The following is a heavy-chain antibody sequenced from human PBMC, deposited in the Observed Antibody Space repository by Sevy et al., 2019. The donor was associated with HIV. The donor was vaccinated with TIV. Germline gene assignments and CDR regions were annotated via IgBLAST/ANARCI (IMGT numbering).Heavy chain of an antibody. CDR2: ISYDGSNK. J-gene: IGHJ4*02. D-gene: IGHD4-17*01. Sequence: GGSLRLSCAASRFTFSYYAMHWVRQAPGKGLEWVALISYDGSNKYYADSVRGRFTISRDNSKNTLYLQMDSLRPEDTAVYYCARDFYEFGDPRGFDYWGQGTLVTVSS. CDR1: RFTFSYYA. CDR3: ARDFYEFGDPRGFDY. V-gene: IGHV3-30-3*01.